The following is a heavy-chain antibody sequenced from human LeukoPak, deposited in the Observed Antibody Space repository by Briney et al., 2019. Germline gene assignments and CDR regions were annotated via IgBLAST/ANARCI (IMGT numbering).Heavy chain of an antibody. CDR3: ASLRTYSYSSDGGDY. D-gene: IGHD6-19*01. J-gene: IGHJ4*02. Sequence: GASVKVSCKASGYTFTSYYMHWVRQAPGQGLEWMGIINPSGGSTSYAQKFQGRVTMTRDTSTSTVYMELSSLRSEDTAVYYCASLRTYSYSSDGGDYWGPGTLVTVSS. V-gene: IGHV1-46*01. CDR2: INPSGGST. CDR1: GYTFTSYY.